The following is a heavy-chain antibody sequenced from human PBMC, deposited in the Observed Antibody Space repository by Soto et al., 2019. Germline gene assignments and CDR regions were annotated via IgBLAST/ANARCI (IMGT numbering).Heavy chain of an antibody. CDR1: GYTFTSYD. D-gene: IGHD2-2*01. Sequence: QVQLVQSGAEVKKPGASVKVSCKASGYTFTSYDINWVRQATGQGLEWMGWMNPNSGNTGYAQKFQGRVTMTRNTSISTAYMELSSMRSEDTAVYYCARGRGYCSSTSCLYYYYMDVWGKGTTVTVSS. CDR3: ARGRGYCSSTSCLYYYYMDV. V-gene: IGHV1-8*01. CDR2: MNPNSGNT. J-gene: IGHJ6*03.